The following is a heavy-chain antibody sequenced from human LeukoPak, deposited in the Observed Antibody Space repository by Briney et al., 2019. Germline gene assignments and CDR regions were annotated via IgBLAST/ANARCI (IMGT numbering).Heavy chain of an antibody. CDR3: TTDPEPLQDYYDSSGYYRPFYY. D-gene: IGHD3-22*01. Sequence: GGSLRLSSAASGFTFINAWISWVRQAPGKGLEWVGRIKSKTDGGTTDYAAPVKGRFTISRDDSKDTLYLQMNSLKTEDTAVYYCTTDPEPLQDYYDSSGYYRPFYYWGQGTLVTVSS. V-gene: IGHV3-15*01. J-gene: IGHJ4*02. CDR1: GFTFINAW. CDR2: IKSKTDGGTT.